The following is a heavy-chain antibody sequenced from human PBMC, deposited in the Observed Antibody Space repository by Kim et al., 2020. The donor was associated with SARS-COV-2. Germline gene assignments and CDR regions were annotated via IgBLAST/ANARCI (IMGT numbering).Heavy chain of an antibody. V-gene: IGHV3-11*05. J-gene: IGHJ6*02. CDR3: ARVGYDYVWGRYRDYYYNCGMYV. CDR2: ISSSSSYT. Sequence: GGSLRLSCAVSGFTFSDYYMSWIRQAPGKGLEWVSYISSSSSYTNYADLAKGRFTIFRDNAKYSLYLQMNSLRAEDTAAYYCARVGYDYVWGRYRDYYYNCGMYVWGQETTITVSS. CDR1: GFTFSDYY. D-gene: IGHD3-16*01.